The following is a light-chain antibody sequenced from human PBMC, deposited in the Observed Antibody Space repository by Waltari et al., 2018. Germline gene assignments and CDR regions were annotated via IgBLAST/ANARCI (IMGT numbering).Light chain of an antibody. CDR1: TRAVCSYYS. V-gene: IGLV2-14*03. CDR2: DVK. CDR3: SSSTTTTLI. Sequence: QSALTQPASVSGSPGQSITISCTVTTRAVCSYYSVSCYQQHPGKAPNLMIYDVKSRPSGVSARFSGSKSGNTASLTISGLQTEDEADYYCSSSTTTTLIFGGGTKLTVL. J-gene: IGLJ2*01.